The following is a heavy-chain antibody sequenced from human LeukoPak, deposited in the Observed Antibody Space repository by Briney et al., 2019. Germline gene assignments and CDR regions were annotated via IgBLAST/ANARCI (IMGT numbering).Heavy chain of an antibody. CDR1: GGSFSGYY. CDR2: INHSGST. V-gene: IGHV4-34*01. J-gene: IGHJ4*02. CDR3: ASYDSSGYYYFDY. D-gene: IGHD3-22*01. Sequence: SETLSLTCAVYGGSFSGYYWSWIRQPPGKGLEWIGEINHSGSTNYNPSLKSRVTISLDTSKNQFSLKLSSVTAADTAVYYCASYDSSGYYYFDYWGQGTLVTVSS.